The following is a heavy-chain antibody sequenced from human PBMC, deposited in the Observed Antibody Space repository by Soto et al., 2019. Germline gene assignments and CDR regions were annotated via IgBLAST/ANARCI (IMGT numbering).Heavy chain of an antibody. J-gene: IGHJ4*02. D-gene: IGHD3-16*01. CDR3: ARDWGNTADYYFDY. V-gene: IGHV3-30-3*01. CDR2: ISYNGGDK. CDR1: GFTFNTYA. Sequence: GGSLRLSCAASGFTFNTYAMHWVRQAPGKGLEWVAVISYNGGDKYSADSVKGRFTISRDNFQDTLYLQMNSLRSEDTAVYYCARDWGNTADYYFDYWGQGTLVTVSS.